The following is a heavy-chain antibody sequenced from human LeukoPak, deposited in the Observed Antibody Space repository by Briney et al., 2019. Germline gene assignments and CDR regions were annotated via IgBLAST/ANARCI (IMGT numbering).Heavy chain of an antibody. CDR2: VYVTGST. CDR1: GDSISSYY. V-gene: IGHV4-4*07. CDR3: ARDRQWLVDH. D-gene: IGHD6-19*01. Sequence: SATLSLTCTVPGDSISSYYWSWIRQPAGKGLEWIGRVYVTGSTNLNPALQSRVTMSVDTSKNQFSLKLTSVTAADTAVYYCARDRQWLVDHWGQGTLVTVSS. J-gene: IGHJ5*02.